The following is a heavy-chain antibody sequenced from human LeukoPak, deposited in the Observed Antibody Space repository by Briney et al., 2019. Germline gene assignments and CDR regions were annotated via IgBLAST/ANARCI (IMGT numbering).Heavy chain of an antibody. J-gene: IGHJ4*02. Sequence: GGSLRLSCAASGFTFSSYEMNWVRQAPGKGLEWVAVISYDGSNKYYADSVKGRFTISRDNSKNTLYLQMNSLRAEDTAVYYCARDRGYYGSGSYYAFDFDYWGQGTLVTVSS. V-gene: IGHV3-30*04. D-gene: IGHD3-10*01. CDR3: ARDRGYYGSGSYYAFDFDY. CDR1: GFTFSSYE. CDR2: ISYDGSNK.